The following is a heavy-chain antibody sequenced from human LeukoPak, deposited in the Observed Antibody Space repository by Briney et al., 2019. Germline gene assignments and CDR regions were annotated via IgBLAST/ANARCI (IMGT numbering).Heavy chain of an antibody. D-gene: IGHD5-12*01. CDR1: GYTFTSYD. CDR2: MNPNSGNT. V-gene: IGHV1-8*01. CDR3: ARARGYSGYGSYYFDY. Sequence: GASVKVSCKASGYTFTSYDINWVRQAAGQGLEWMGWMNPNSGNTGYAQKFQGGVTMTRNTSISTAYMELSSLRSEDTAVYYCARARGYSGYGSYYFDYWGQGMLVTVSS. J-gene: IGHJ4*02.